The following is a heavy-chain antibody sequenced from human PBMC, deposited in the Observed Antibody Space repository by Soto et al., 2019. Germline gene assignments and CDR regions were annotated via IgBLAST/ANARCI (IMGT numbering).Heavy chain of an antibody. Sequence: AASVKVPGPASAGLLSIYAISWVRQAPGQALEWMGGIIPIFTTPNYAQKFQGGVTITTDEYTSTAHMELSSLRAEDTAVYYCAKVWPSRAQGYSRHYSDSSVYAAFSGFDYWGEGTLVTVSS. CDR1: AGLLSIYA. CDR3: AKVWPSRAQGYSRHYSDSSVYAAFSGFDY. V-gene: IGHV1-69*05. J-gene: IGHJ4*02. CDR2: IIPIFTTP. D-gene: IGHD3-22*01.